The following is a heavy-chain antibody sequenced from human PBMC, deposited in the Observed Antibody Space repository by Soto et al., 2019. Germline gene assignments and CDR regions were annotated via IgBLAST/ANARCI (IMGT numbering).Heavy chain of an antibody. CDR1: GYTFTSYD. V-gene: IGHV1-8*01. CDR2: MNPNSGNT. J-gene: IGHJ4*02. Sequence: ASVKVSCKPSGYTFTSYDINWVRQPTGQGREWMGWMNPNSGNTGYAQKFQGRVTMTRNTSISTAYMELSSLRSEDTAVYYCARGIGWFGELWFYFDYWGQGTLVTVSS. CDR3: ARGIGWFGELWFYFDY. D-gene: IGHD3-10*01.